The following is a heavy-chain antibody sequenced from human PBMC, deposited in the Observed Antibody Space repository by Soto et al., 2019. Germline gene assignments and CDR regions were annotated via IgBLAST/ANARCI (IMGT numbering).Heavy chain of an antibody. V-gene: IGHV1-3*01. J-gene: IGHJ6*02. CDR2: INGGTGQT. D-gene: IGHD3-3*01. CDR1: GYTFSTHA. Sequence: ASVKVSCKASGYTFSTHAMHWVRQAPGQSLEWMGWINGGTGQTKHSHRFQDRVSITRDTSASTAYMELSSLRSEDTAVYYCARTIEVRFLEWSRIYGMDVWGQGTTVTVSS. CDR3: ARTIEVRFLEWSRIYGMDV.